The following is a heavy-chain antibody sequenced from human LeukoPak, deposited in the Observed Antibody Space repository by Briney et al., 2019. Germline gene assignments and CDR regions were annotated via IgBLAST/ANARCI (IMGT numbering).Heavy chain of an antibody. D-gene: IGHD5-18*01. CDR1: GGTFSSYA. CDR2: IIPIFGTA. Sequence: GASVKVSCKASGGTFSSYAISWVRQAPGQGLEWMGGIIPIFGTANYAQKFQGRVTITADESTSTAYMELSSLRSEDTAVYYCARARGYSYGPENYYYYYGMDVWGQGTTVTVSS. J-gene: IGHJ6*02. CDR3: ARARGYSYGPENYYYYYGMDV. V-gene: IGHV1-69*13.